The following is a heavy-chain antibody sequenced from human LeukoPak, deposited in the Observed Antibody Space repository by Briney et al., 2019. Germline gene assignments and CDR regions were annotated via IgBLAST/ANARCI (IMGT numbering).Heavy chain of an antibody. V-gene: IGHV4-34*01. CDR1: GGSFSGYY. CDR2: INHSGST. J-gene: IGHJ4*02. CDR3: AMVRLWLRHFDY. D-gene: IGHD5-18*01. Sequence: SETLSLTCAVYGGSFSGYYWSWIRQPPGKGLEWIGEINHSGSTNYNPSLKSRVTISVDTSKNQFSLKLSSVTAADTAVYYCAMVRLWLRHFDYWGQGTLVTVSS.